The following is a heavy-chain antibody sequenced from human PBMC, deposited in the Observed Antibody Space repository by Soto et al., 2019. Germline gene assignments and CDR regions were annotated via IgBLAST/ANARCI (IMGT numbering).Heavy chain of an antibody. Sequence: SVKVSCKASGDTFSSYAISWVRQAPGQGLEWMGGIIPIFGTADYAQKFQGRVTITADESTSTAYMELSSLRSEDTAVYYCARDGSGYRSRASPMDVWGQGTTVTVSS. CDR1: GDTFSSYA. CDR3: ARDGSGYRSRASPMDV. J-gene: IGHJ6*02. CDR2: IIPIFGTA. D-gene: IGHD3-22*01. V-gene: IGHV1-69*13.